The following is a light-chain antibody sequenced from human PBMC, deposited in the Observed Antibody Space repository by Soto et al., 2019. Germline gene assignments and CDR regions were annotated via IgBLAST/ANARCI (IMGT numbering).Light chain of an antibody. V-gene: IGKV3-20*01. Sequence: EIVLTQSPGTLSLSPGERATLSCRASQSVSSSHLAWYQHKPGQAPRLLIYGASIRATGIPDRFSGSGSGTDFTLTSSRLEPEDSALYYCQQYGSSLSRRFGQGNKLEIK. CDR3: QQYGSSLSRR. CDR1: QSVSSSH. J-gene: IGKJ2*01. CDR2: GAS.